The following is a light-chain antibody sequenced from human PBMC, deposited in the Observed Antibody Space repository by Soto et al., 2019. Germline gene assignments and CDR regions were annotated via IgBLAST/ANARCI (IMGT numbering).Light chain of an antibody. CDR3: QQTDSTPQT. Sequence: DIQMTQSPSSLSACVGDRDTISCRAGQSIRNYVSWYQQKPGTAPKLLIRAASTLQSGVPSRFSGSGSGTDFTLTISSLQIEDFATYFCQQTDSTPQTFGQGTNVEI. CDR1: QSIRNY. V-gene: IGKV1-39*01. CDR2: AAS. J-gene: IGKJ1*01.